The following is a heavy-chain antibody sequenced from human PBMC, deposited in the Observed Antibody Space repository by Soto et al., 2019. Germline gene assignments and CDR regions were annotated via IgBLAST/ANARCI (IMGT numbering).Heavy chain of an antibody. V-gene: IGHV3-20*04. Sequence: GGSLILSCAASGFTFDDYGMSWARQAPGKGLEWVSGVNWNGGSTGYADSVKGRFTISRDNAKNSLYLQMNSLRAEDTAFYYCVRGASLNFDYWGQGTLVTVSS. CDR2: VNWNGGST. CDR1: GFTFDDYG. D-gene: IGHD1-26*01. J-gene: IGHJ4*02. CDR3: VRGASLNFDY.